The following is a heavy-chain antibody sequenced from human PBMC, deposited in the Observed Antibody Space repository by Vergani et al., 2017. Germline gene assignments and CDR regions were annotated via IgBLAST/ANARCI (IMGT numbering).Heavy chain of an antibody. CDR2: ISAYNGNT. CDR3: ARTGLSSTIRGNNWFDP. D-gene: IGHD2-2*01. V-gene: IGHV1-18*01. J-gene: IGHJ5*02. CDR1: GYTFTSYD. Sequence: QVQLVQSGAEVKKPGASVKVSCKASGYTFTSYDINWVRQATGQGLEWMGWISAYNGNTNYAQKLQGRVTMTTDTSTSTAYMELRSLRSDDTAVYYCARTGLSSTIRGNNWFDPWGQGTLVTVSS.